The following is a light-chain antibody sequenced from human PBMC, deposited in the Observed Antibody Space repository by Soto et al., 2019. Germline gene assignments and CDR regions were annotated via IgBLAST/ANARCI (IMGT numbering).Light chain of an antibody. Sequence: QSVLTQSSSASASLGSSVKLTCTLSSGHSSYIIAWHQQQPGKAPRYLMKLEGSGSYNKGSGVPDRFSGSSSGADRYLTISNRQSEDEADYYCETWDRNTYVVFGGGTKLTVL. CDR1: SGHSSYI. J-gene: IGLJ2*01. CDR3: ETWDRNTYVV. V-gene: IGLV4-60*03. CDR2: LEGSGSY.